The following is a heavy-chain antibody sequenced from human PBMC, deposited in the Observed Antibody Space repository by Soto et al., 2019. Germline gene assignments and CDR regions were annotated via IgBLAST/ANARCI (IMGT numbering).Heavy chain of an antibody. CDR3: ARDRPDYYDRGTLDY. J-gene: IGHJ4*02. Sequence: ASVKVSCKASGYTFTSYAMHWVRQAPGQRLEWMGWINAGNGNTKYSQKFQGRVTITRDTSASTAYMELSSLRSEDTAVYYCARDRPDYYDRGTLDYWGQGTLVTVSS. V-gene: IGHV1-3*01. CDR2: INAGNGNT. CDR1: GYTFTSYA. D-gene: IGHD3-22*01.